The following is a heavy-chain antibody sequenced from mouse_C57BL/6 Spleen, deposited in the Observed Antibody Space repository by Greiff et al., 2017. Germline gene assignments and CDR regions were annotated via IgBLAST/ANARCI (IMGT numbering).Heavy chain of an antibody. V-gene: IGHV5-4*01. CDR3: AREGAGTNWFAY. J-gene: IGHJ3*01. CDR2: ISDGGSYT. D-gene: IGHD4-1*01. Sequence: EVKLMESGGGLVKPGGSLKLSCAASGFTFSSYAMSWVRQTPEKRLEWVATISDGGSYTYYPDNVKGRFTISRDNAKNNLYLQMSHLKSEDTAMYYCAREGAGTNWFAYWGQGTLVTVSA. CDR1: GFTFSSYA.